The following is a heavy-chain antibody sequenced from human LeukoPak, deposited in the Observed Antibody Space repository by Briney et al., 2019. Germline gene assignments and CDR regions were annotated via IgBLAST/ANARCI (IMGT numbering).Heavy chain of an antibody. Sequence: GGSLRLSCAASGFIVSGDFMNWVRQAPGKGLEWVSHISSNSNIYYADSVRGRFTISRDSAKSSLYLQMNSLRAEDTAVYYCARGTYGDYTFDYWGQGTLVTVSS. V-gene: IGHV3-69-1*01. CDR1: GFIVSGDF. CDR2: ISSNSNI. D-gene: IGHD4-17*01. J-gene: IGHJ4*02. CDR3: ARGTYGDYTFDY.